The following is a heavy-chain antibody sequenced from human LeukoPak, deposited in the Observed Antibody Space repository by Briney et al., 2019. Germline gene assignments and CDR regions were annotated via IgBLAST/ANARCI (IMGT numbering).Heavy chain of an antibody. D-gene: IGHD7-27*01. J-gene: IGHJ4*02. CDR3: AKLGY. CDR1: GFTFSSYD. Sequence: GGSLRLSCAASGFTFSSYDMNWVRQAPGKGLEWVSYITSSSTVYYADSVKGRFTISRDNSKNTLYLQMNSLRAEDTAVYYCAKLGYWGQGTLVTVSS. CDR2: ITSSSTV. V-gene: IGHV3-48*01.